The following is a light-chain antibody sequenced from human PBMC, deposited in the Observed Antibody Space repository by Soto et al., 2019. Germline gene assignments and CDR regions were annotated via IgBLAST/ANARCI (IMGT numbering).Light chain of an antibody. CDR1: QSIRSGR. CDR3: QEYHGSPVT. V-gene: IGKV3-20*01. CDR2: DAS. J-gene: IGKJ5*01. Sequence: EILRTQSPDTRSLSPGDRATRSCRASQSIRSGRLAWYQQKAGQAPRLVMFDASNRASGTPERFSGSGSGTDFTLTIARLEPEDFAVYYCQEYHGSPVTFGLGTRLEIK.